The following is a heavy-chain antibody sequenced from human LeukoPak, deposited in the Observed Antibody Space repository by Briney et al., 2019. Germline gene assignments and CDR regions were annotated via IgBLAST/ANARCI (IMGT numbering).Heavy chain of an antibody. D-gene: IGHD6-13*01. CDR3: ARLDLAGAGDFDY. CDR1: GGSISSSSYY. CDR2: IYYSGST. Sequence: SETLSLTCTVSGGSISSSSYYWGWIRQPPGKGLEWIGSIYYSGSTYYNPSLKSRVTISVDTSKNQFSLKLSSVTAADTAVYYCARLDLAGAGDFDYWGQGTLVTVSS. J-gene: IGHJ4*02. V-gene: IGHV4-39*01.